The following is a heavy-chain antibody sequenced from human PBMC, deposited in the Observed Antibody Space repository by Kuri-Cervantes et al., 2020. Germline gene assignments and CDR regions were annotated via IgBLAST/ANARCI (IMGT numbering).Heavy chain of an antibody. J-gene: IGHJ4*02. CDR2: ISSSSSYI. V-gene: IGHV3-21*03. CDR1: GFTFSDYT. CDR3: AREKDSGSYPFDY. Sequence: GGSLRLSCAASGFTFSDYTMNWVRQAPGKGLEWVSSISSSSSYIYYADSVKGRFTISRDNAKDSLYLQMNSLRAEDTAVFYCAREKDSGSYPFDYWGQGTLVTVSS. D-gene: IGHD1-26*01.